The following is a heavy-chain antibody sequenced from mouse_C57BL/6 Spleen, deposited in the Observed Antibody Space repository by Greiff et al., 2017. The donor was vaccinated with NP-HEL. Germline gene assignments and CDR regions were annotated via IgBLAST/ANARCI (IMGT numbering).Heavy chain of an antibody. Sequence: EVMLVESGEGLVKPGGSLKLSCAASGFTFSSYAMSWVRQTPEKRLEWVAYISSGGDYIYYADTVKGRFTISRDNARNTLYLQVSSRKSEDTAMYYCTRDRGGDPLDYWGQGTTLTVSS. V-gene: IGHV5-9-1*02. CDR1: GFTFSSYA. CDR3: TRDRGGDPLDY. CDR2: ISSGGDYI. J-gene: IGHJ2*01. D-gene: IGHD2-14*01.